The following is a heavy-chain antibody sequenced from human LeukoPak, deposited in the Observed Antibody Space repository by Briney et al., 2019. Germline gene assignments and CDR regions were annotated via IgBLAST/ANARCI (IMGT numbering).Heavy chain of an antibody. V-gene: IGHV4-59*01. CDR1: GGSINNYY. J-gene: IGHJ3*02. Sequence: SETLSLTCTVSGGSINNYYWNWIRQPPGKGLEWIGYIYYSGSTNYNPSLKSRVTISVDTSKNQFSLKLSSVTAADTAVYYCARDGVTYDAFDIWGQGTVVTVSS. CDR3: ARDGVTYDAFDI. CDR2: IYYSGST. D-gene: IGHD2-21*02.